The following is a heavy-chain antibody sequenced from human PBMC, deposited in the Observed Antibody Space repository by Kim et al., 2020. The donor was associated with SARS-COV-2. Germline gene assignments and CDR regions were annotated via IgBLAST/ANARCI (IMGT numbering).Heavy chain of an antibody. J-gene: IGHJ4*02. V-gene: IGHV4-34*01. CDR1: GGSISGYY. D-gene: IGHD3-22*01. CDR2: INHSGST. Sequence: SETLSLTCAVYGGSISGYYWCWIRQPQRKGMERIGEINHSGSTNYNPYLKSRDTISVDTSKNQFSLKLSSVTAADTAVYYCARGDDSSGYYFDYWGQGTLVTVSS. CDR3: ARGDDSSGYYFDY.